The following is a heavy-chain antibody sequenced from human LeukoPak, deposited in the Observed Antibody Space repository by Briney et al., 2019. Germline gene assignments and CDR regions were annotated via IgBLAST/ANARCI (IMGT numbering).Heavy chain of an antibody. Sequence: KPSETLSLTCTVSGGSISSYYWSWIRQPPGKGLEWIGYIYYSGSTNYNPSLKSRVTISVDTSKNQFSLKLSSVTAADTAVYYCARRPAAVADFNWFDPWGQGTLVTVSS. CDR3: ARRPAAVADFNWFDP. CDR1: GGSISSYY. D-gene: IGHD6-19*01. V-gene: IGHV4-59*08. CDR2: IYYSGST. J-gene: IGHJ5*02.